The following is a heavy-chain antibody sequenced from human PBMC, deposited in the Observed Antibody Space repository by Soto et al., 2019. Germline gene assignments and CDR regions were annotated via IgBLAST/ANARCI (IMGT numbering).Heavy chain of an antibody. CDR2: INPNSGGT. J-gene: IGHJ4*02. D-gene: IGHD2-2*01. V-gene: IGHV1-2*04. Sequence: ASVKVSCKASGYTFTGYYMHWVRQAPGQGLEWMGWINPNSGGTNYAQKFQGWVTMTRDTSISTAYMELSRLRSDDTAVYYCARGLPAAGGMNDYWGQGTLVTVSS. CDR1: GYTFTGYY. CDR3: ARGLPAAGGMNDY.